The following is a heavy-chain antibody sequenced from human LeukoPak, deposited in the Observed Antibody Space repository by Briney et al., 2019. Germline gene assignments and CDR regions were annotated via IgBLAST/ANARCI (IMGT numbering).Heavy chain of an antibody. CDR3: AKRPKWLQFHY. D-gene: IGHD5-24*01. CDR1: GFTFSSYS. Sequence: GKSLRLSCAASGFTFSSYSMSWVRQAPGKGLEWVSGISGRGDNTSYADSVKGRFTISRDNSKSPLYLQMNSLRAEDTAVYYCAKRPKWLQFHYWGQGTLVTVSS. CDR2: ISGRGDNT. J-gene: IGHJ4*02. V-gene: IGHV3-23*01.